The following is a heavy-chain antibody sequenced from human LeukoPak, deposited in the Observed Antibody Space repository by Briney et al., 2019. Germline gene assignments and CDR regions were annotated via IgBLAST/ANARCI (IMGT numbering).Heavy chain of an antibody. CDR2: IYPGDSDT. CDR1: GYSFTSYW. Sequence: GESLKISCKGSGYSFTSYWIGWVRQMPGKGLECMGIIYPGDSDTRYSPSFQGQVTISADKSISTAYLQWSSLKASDTAMYYCARVYDSSGYYYVSGAFDIWGQGTMVTVSS. CDR3: ARVYDSSGYYYVSGAFDI. J-gene: IGHJ3*02. V-gene: IGHV5-51*01. D-gene: IGHD3-22*01.